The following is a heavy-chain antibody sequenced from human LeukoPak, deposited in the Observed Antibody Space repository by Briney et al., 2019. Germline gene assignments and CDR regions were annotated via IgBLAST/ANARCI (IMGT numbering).Heavy chain of an antibody. D-gene: IGHD3-3*01. J-gene: IGHJ4*02. Sequence: SETLSLTCAAYGGSFSGYYWSWIRQPPGKGLEWIGEINHSGSTNYNPSLKSRVTISVDTSKNQFSLKLSSVTAADTAVYYCARAGSGYYNYWGQGTLVTVPS. CDR3: ARAGSGYYNY. V-gene: IGHV4-34*01. CDR1: GGSFSGYY. CDR2: INHSGST.